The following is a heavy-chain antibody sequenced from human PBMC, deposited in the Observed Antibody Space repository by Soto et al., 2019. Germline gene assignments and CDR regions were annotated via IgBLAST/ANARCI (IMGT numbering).Heavy chain of an antibody. CDR2: ISYDGSNK. J-gene: IGHJ6*02. CDR3: ARGGLDSGDYNPNYYYGMAV. Sequence: QVQLVESGGGVVQPGRSLRLSCAASGFTFSSYAMHWVRQAAGKGLEWVAVISYDGSNKYYADSVKGRFTISRDNSKNTLYLQMNSLRAEDTAVYYCARGGLDSGDYNPNYYYGMAVCGQGTTVTVSS. CDR1: GFTFSSYA. V-gene: IGHV3-30-3*01. D-gene: IGHD4-17*01.